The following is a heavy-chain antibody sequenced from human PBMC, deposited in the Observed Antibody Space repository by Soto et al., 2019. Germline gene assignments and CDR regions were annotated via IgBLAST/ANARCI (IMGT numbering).Heavy chain of an antibody. J-gene: IGHJ6*02. CDR2: IYLSAST. V-gene: IGHV4-30-2*01. CDR1: GGSISTGGYS. D-gene: IGHD3-22*01. CDR3: ARTLMIGYHMDV. Sequence: SETLSLTCAVSGGSISTGGYSWSWIRQPPGKGLEWIGYIYLSASTYYNPSLKSRVAISVDRSSNQFSLTLTSVTAADTAVYYRARTLMIGYHMDVWGQGTTVTVSS.